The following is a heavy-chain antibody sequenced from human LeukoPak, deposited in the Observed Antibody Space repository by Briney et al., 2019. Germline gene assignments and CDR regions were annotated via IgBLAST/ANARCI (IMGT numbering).Heavy chain of an antibody. V-gene: IGHV3-48*03. CDR3: VNGAATGLIDY. J-gene: IGHJ4*02. CDR2: ISSSGSTI. CDR1: GFTFSSYE. Sequence: GGSLRLSCAASGFTFSSYEMNWVRQAPGKGLEWVSYISSSGSTIYYADSVKGRFTISRDNAKNSLYLQMNSLRAEDTAVYYCVNGAATGLIDYWGQGTLVTVSS. D-gene: IGHD2-15*01.